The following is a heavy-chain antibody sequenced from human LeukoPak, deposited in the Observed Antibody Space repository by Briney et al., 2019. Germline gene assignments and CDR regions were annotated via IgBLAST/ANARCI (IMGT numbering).Heavy chain of an antibody. CDR1: GGSVSSGSYY. CDR3: ARARAYYYDSSGYYDY. D-gene: IGHD3-22*01. CDR2: IYYSGST. Sequence: SETLSLTCTVSGGSVSSGSYYWSWIRQPPGKGLEWIGYIYYSGSTNYNPSLKSRVTISVDTSKNQFSLKLSSVTAADTAVYYCARARAYYYDSSGYYDYWGQGTLVTVSS. J-gene: IGHJ4*02. V-gene: IGHV4-61*01.